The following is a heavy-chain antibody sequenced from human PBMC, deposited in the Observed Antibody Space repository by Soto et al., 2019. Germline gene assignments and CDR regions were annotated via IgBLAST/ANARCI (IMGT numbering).Heavy chain of an antibody. CDR2: SNAYDGST. V-gene: IGHV1-18*01. Sequence: ASVKVSCKASGYTFINFAITWMRQAPGQGPEWMGWSNAYDGSTNYAQSFQGRLTLTTDTSTSTAYMELRSLRSDDTAVYYCARVVEVVGYFDYWGQGTLVTVSS. CDR1: GYTFINFA. J-gene: IGHJ4*02. CDR3: ARVVEVVGYFDY. D-gene: IGHD2-15*01.